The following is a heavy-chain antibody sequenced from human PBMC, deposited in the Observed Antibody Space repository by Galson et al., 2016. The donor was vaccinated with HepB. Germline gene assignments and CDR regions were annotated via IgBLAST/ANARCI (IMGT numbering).Heavy chain of an antibody. CDR1: GFSLSTARMG. D-gene: IGHD3-10*01. J-gene: IGHJ4*02. CDR3: ARIPLSFSMVRGVPDYHFDY. Sequence: PALVKPTQTLALTCTVSGFSLSTARMGVGWIRQPPGKALEWLAHLFLTDEQSFSSSLQSRLSIAMDTSKSQVVLIMTDMDPVDTATYYCARIPLSFSMVRGVPDYHFDYWGQGILVTVSS. V-gene: IGHV2-26*01. CDR2: LFLTDEQ.